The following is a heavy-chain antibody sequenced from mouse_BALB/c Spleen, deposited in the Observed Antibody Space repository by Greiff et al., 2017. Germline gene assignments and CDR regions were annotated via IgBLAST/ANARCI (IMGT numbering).Heavy chain of an antibody. CDR1: GYTFTDYA. CDR3: ARVGYDGMDY. CDR2: ISTYYGDA. Sequence: QVQLQQSGAELVRPGVSVKISCKGSGYTFTDYAMHWVKQSHAKSLEWIGVISTYYGDASYNQKFKGKATMTVDKSSSTAYMELARLTSEDSAIYYCARVGYDGMDYWGQGTSVTVSS. J-gene: IGHJ4*01. D-gene: IGHD2-2*01. V-gene: IGHV1S137*01.